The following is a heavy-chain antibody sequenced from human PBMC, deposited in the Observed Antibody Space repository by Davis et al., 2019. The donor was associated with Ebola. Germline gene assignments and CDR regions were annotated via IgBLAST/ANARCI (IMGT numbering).Heavy chain of an antibody. CDR2: IRYDGNIQ. CDR3: AKPYLYGVDY. CDR1: GFTFSSYG. J-gene: IGHJ4*02. D-gene: IGHD3-16*01. V-gene: IGHV3-30*02. Sequence: GESLKISCAASGFTFSSYGMHWVRQAPGKGLEWVAYIRYDGNIQHYADSVKGRFTISRDDSKNTLYLQMNSLRADDTALYYCAKPYLYGVDYWGQGTLVTVSS.